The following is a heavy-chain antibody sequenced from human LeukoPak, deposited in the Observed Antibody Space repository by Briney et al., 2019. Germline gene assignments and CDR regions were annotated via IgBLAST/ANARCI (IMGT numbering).Heavy chain of an antibody. CDR3: ARGPNEYYYDSSGYYPY. CDR2: INHSGST. CDR1: GGSFSGYC. V-gene: IGHV4-34*01. Sequence: PSETLSLTCAVYGGSFSGYCWSWIRQPPGKGLEWIGEINHSGSTNYNPSLKSRVTISVDTSKNQFSLKLSSVTAADTAVYYCARGPNEYYYDSSGYYPYWGQGTLVTVSS. J-gene: IGHJ4*02. D-gene: IGHD3-22*01.